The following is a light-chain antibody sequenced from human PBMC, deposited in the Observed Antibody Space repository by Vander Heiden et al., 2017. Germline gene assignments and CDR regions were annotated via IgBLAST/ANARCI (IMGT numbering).Light chain of an antibody. Sequence: DLQVTQSPSPLSASVGDRLTITCRASQSISSYLNWYQQKPEKATKLLSYAASSLQSGVPSRFSGSGSGTDVTLTISSLQHEDFANYYCQQSYSTLLTFGQGTKVEIK. V-gene: IGKV1-39*01. CDR1: QSISSY. CDR2: AAS. CDR3: QQSYSTLLT. J-gene: IGKJ1*01.